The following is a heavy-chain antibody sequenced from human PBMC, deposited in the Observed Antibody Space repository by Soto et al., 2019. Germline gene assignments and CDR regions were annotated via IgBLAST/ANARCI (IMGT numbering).Heavy chain of an antibody. CDR3: ARGRGWTASDAFDI. CDR1: GGSFSGYY. V-gene: IGHV4-34*01. CDR2: INHSGST. D-gene: IGHD2-21*02. Sequence: QVQLQQWGAGLLKPSETLSLTCAVYGGSFSGYYWSWIRQPPGKGLEWIGEINHSGSTNYHPSLKSRVTISVDTSKNQCSLKLSSVTAADTAVYYCARGRGWTASDAFDIWGQGTMVTVSS. J-gene: IGHJ3*02.